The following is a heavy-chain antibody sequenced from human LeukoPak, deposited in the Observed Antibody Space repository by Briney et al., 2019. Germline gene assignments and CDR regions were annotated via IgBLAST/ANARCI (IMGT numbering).Heavy chain of an antibody. D-gene: IGHD5-12*01. V-gene: IGHV1-46*01. Sequence: ASVKLSCKASGYTFTSYFMHWVRQAPGQGLEWMGIINPSGVSTSYAQKFQGRVTMTRDTSTSTVYMQLSSLRSEDTAVYYCARDPAPYEDNYYYYGMDVWAQGPAVPVSS. CDR2: INPSGVST. CDR1: GYTFTSYF. CDR3: ARDPAPYEDNYYYYGMDV. J-gene: IGHJ6*02.